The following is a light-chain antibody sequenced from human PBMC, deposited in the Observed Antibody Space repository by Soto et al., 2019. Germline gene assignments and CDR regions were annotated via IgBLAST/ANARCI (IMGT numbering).Light chain of an antibody. J-gene: IGLJ2*01. V-gene: IGLV2-8*01. CDR2: EVN. CDR1: SSDVGAYDY. CDR3: TSYAGSNKI. Sequence: QSALTQPPSASGSPGQSVTISCTGTSSDVGAYDYVCWYQQHPGKAPKLMIYEVNKRPSGVPDRFSGSKSGNTASLTVSGLQASDEADYYCTSYAGSNKIFGGGTKVTVL.